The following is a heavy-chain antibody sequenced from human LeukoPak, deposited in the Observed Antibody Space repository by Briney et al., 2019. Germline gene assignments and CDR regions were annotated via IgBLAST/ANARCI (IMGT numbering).Heavy chain of an antibody. J-gene: IGHJ4*02. CDR1: GYSISSGYY. D-gene: IGHD1-26*01. V-gene: IGHV4-38-2*01. CDR2: VDHSGST. CDR3: ARLEEVGAIDT. Sequence: SETLSLTCSVSGYSISSGYYWGWIRQPPGKGLEYIGSVDHSGSTYNNPSLKSRAAISLDTSKNQFSLNMTSVTAADTAVYYCARLEEVGAIDTWGQGTLVTGSS.